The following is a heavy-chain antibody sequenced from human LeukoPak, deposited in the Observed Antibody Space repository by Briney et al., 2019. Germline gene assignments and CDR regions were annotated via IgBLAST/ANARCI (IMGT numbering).Heavy chain of an antibody. CDR2: IYYSGST. D-gene: IGHD1-26*01. J-gene: IGHJ4*02. Sequence: RPSETLSLTCTVSGGSISSYYWSWIRQPPGKGLEWIAYIYYSGSTNYNPSLKSRVTISVDTSKNQFSLKLSSVTAADTAVYYCARARGDSGSYQYYFDYWGQGTLVTVSS. CDR3: ARARGDSGSYQYYFDY. V-gene: IGHV4-59*01. CDR1: GGSISSYY.